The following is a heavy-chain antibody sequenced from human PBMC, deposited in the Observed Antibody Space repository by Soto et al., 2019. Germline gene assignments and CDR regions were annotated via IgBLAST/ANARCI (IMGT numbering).Heavy chain of an antibody. CDR1: GVSCSRWS. CDR3: ARDELEPRPYYYYYYMDV. D-gene: IGHD1-1*01. Sequence: RDACRAGGVSCSRWSMNRVIKDQGKGLEWVSYISSSSSTIYYADSVKGRFTISRDNAKNSLYLQMNSLRAEDTAVYYCARDELEPRPYYYYYYMDVWGKGTTVTVSS. J-gene: IGHJ6*03. CDR2: ISSSSSTI. V-gene: IGHV3-48*01.